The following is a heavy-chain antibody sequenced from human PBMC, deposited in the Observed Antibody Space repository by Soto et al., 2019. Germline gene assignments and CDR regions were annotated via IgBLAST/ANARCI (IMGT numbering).Heavy chain of an antibody. D-gene: IGHD3-10*01. CDR2: IIPIFGTA. CDR3: ASHTEGTYYYGSGSSGPFDY. Sequence: GASVKVSCKASGGTFSSYAISWVRQAPGQGLEWMGGIIPIFGTANYAQKFQGRVTITADESTSTAYMELSSLRSEDTAVYYCASHTEGTYYYGSGSSGPFDYWGQGTLVTVSS. CDR1: GGTFSSYA. V-gene: IGHV1-69*13. J-gene: IGHJ4*02.